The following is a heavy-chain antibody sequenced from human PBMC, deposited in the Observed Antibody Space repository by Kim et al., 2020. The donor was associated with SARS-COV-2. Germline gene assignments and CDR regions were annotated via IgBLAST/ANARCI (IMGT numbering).Heavy chain of an antibody. CDR1: GDSISRSGYY. V-gene: IGHV4-39*01. CDR3: ARHWDY. Sequence: SETLSLTCAVSGDSISRSGYYWGWIRQPPGKGLEWIGSIYYSGSTYYNPSLKSRVTISVDTSKNQFSLKLSSVTAADTAVYYCARHWDYWGQGTLATVSS. J-gene: IGHJ4*02. CDR2: IYYSGST.